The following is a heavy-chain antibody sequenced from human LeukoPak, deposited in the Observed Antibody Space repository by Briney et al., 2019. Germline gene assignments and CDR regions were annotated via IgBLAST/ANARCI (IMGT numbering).Heavy chain of an antibody. D-gene: IGHD1-26*01. CDR1: GFTFSSYA. J-gene: IGHJ4*02. CDR2: LSGSGGST. CDR3: AKDPPMGQWVPTV. Sequence: GGSLRLSCAASGFTFSSYAMSWVRQAPGNGLEWVSALSGSGGSTYYADSVKGRFTISRDNSKNTLYLQMNRLRAEDTAVYYCAKDPPMGQWVPTVWGQGTLVTVSS. V-gene: IGHV3-23*01.